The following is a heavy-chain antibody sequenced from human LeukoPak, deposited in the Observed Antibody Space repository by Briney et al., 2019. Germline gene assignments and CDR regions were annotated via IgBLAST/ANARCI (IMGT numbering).Heavy chain of an antibody. CDR3: ARDGEGVLVFDY. Sequence: GGSLRLSCAASGFTFSSYGMHLSYDGSNLDYADSVKGRFTISRDNSKNTLYLQMNSLRAEDTAVYYCARDGEGVLVFDYWGHGTLVTVSS. CDR2: SYDGSNL. J-gene: IGHJ4*01. D-gene: IGHD2-8*02. CDR1: GFTFSSYG. V-gene: IGHV3-30-3*01.